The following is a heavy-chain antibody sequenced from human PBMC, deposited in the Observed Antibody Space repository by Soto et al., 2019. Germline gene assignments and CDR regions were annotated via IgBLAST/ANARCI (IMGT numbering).Heavy chain of an antibody. CDR1: GYSFAGYW. J-gene: IGHJ4*02. D-gene: IGHD3-22*01. Sequence: GASLKISCKGSGYSFAGYWITWVRQKPGKGLEWMGRIDPSDSQTYYSPSFRGHVTISVTKSITTVFLQWSSLRASDTAMYYCARQIYDSDTGPHFQYYFDSWCPGPSVTVFS. CDR3: ARQIYDSDTGPHFQYYFDS. CDR2: IDPSDSQT. V-gene: IGHV5-10-1*01.